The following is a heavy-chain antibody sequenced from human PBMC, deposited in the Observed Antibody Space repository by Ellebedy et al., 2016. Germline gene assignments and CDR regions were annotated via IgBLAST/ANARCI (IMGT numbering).Heavy chain of an antibody. J-gene: IGHJ5*02. CDR1: GYTLTELS. Sequence: ASVKVSCKVSGYTLTELSMHWVRQSPGKGLEWMGGFDPEDDKTIYAQKFQGRVTMTEDTSTDTAYMELSSLRSEDTAVYYCAKEKYSYGFGPNWFDPWGQGTLVTVSS. V-gene: IGHV1-24*01. CDR3: AKEKYSYGFGPNWFDP. D-gene: IGHD5-18*01. CDR2: FDPEDDKT.